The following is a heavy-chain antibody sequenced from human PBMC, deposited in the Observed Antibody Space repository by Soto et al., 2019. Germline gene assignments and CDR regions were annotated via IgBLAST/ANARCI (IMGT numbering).Heavy chain of an antibody. D-gene: IGHD3-10*01. V-gene: IGHV1-8*01. J-gene: IGHJ4*02. CDR1: GYTFTSYD. Sequence: ASVKVSCKASGYTFTSYDINWVRQATGQGLEWMGWMNPNSGNTGYAQKFQGRVTMSRNTSISTAYMELSSLRSEDTAVYYCARGGVFFFAAPTNPFDYWGQGTLVTVSS. CDR3: ARGGVFFFAAPTNPFDY. CDR2: MNPNSGNT.